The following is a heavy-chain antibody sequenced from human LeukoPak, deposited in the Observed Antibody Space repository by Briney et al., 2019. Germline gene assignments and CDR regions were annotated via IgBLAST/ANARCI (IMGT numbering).Heavy chain of an antibody. Sequence: GGSLRLSCAASGFTFSSYSMNWVREAPGKGLEWVSYISNSSSNIYYADSVRGRCTISRDNAKSSLYLQMTSVRAEDTAVYYCARVAGTRALTYNWFDLWGQGTLVTVSS. CDR1: GFTFSSYS. CDR3: ARVAGTRALTYNWFDL. D-gene: IGHD6-19*01. J-gene: IGHJ5*02. V-gene: IGHV3-21*01. CDR2: ISNSSSNI.